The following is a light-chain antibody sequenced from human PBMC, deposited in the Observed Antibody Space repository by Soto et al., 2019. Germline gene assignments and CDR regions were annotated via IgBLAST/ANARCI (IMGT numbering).Light chain of an antibody. V-gene: IGKV1-5*03. CDR3: QQYKSYPWT. J-gene: IGKJ1*01. CDR2: KAS. CDR1: KSISSW. Sequence: DIQMTQSPSTLSASVGDRVTITCRASKSISSWLAWYQQKPGKAPKLLIYKASSLESVVPSRFSGSGYGTEFTLTISSLQHDDFATYYCQQYKSYPWTFGKGTKVEIK.